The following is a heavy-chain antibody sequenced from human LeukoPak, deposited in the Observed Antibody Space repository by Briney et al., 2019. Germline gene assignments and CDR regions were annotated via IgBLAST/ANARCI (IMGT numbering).Heavy chain of an antibody. D-gene: IGHD1-1*01. Sequence: GGSLRLSCAASGFTFGSYSMNWVRQVPGKGLEWVSHISSSSGTKNFADSVKGRFSISRDNAKNSVFLQMNGLRDDDTGVYYCARESNWNFDYWGQGTLVAVSS. V-gene: IGHV3-48*02. CDR2: ISSSSGTK. CDR3: ARESNWNFDY. CDR1: GFTFGSYS. J-gene: IGHJ4*02.